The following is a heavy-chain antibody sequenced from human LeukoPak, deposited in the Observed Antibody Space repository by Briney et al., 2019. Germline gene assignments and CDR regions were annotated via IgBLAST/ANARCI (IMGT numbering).Heavy chain of an antibody. CDR1: GYSISSGYY. D-gene: IGHD3-10*01. CDR3: ARVWRFGFGELSPFDY. V-gene: IGHV4-38-2*01. J-gene: IGHJ4*02. Sequence: SETLSLTCAVSGYSISSGYYWGWILQPPGKGLEWIGSIYHSGSTYYNPSLKSRVTISVDTSKNQFSLKLSSVTAADTAVYYCARVWRFGFGELSPFDYWGQGTLVTVSS. CDR2: IYHSGST.